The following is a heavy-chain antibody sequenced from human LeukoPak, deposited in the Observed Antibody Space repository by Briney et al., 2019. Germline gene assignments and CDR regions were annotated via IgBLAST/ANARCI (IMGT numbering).Heavy chain of an antibody. V-gene: IGHV4-59*08. J-gene: IGHJ5*02. CDR1: GGSISTYY. CDR2: IYYSGGT. CDR3: AGLHFAAAEEFGP. D-gene: IGHD6-13*01. Sequence: SETLSLTCSVAGGSISTYYWNWIRQPPGKGLEWIGYIYYSGGTNYNPSLNSRVSISVDTSKNQFSLNLNSVTAADTAVYYCAGLHFAAAEEFGPWGQGTLVTVSS.